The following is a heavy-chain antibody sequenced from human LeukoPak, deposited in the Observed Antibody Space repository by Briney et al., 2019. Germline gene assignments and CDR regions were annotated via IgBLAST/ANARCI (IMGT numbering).Heavy chain of an antibody. CDR3: ARSYSSSSVRTLDI. D-gene: IGHD6-6*01. J-gene: IGHJ3*02. CDR1: GFTFRNYS. Sequence: GGSLRLSCAASGFTFRNYSMNWVRQAPGKGLEWVSYISSGGSTIDYADSVRGRFTISRDNAENSMYLHMNSLRAEDTAVYYCARSYSSSSVRTLDIWGQGTMVTVSS. V-gene: IGHV3-48*01. CDR2: ISSGGSTI.